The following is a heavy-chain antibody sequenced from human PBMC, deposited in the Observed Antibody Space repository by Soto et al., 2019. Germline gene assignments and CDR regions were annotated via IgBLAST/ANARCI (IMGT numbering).Heavy chain of an antibody. CDR2: IYYSGST. CDR3: ARGSVYGDHLDY. Sequence: LSLTCTVAGGSISSYYWSWIRQPPGKGLEWIGYIYYSGSTNYNPSLKSRVTISVDTSKNQFSLKLSSVTAADTAVYYCARGSVYGDHLDYWGQGTLVTVS. D-gene: IGHD4-17*01. V-gene: IGHV4-59*01. CDR1: GGSISSYY. J-gene: IGHJ4*02.